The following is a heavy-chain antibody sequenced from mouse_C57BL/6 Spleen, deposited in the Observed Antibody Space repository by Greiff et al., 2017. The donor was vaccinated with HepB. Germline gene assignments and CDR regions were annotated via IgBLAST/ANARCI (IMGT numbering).Heavy chain of an antibody. CDR2: INPNNGGT. CDR3: ARYGYPYYYAMDY. J-gene: IGHJ4*01. D-gene: IGHD2-2*01. CDR1: GYTFTDYN. Sequence: EVQLQQSGPELVKPGASVKMSCKASGYTFTDYNMHWVKQSHGKSLEWIGYINPNNGGTSYNQKFKGKATLTVNKSSSTAYMELRSLTSEDSAVYYCARYGYPYYYAMDYWGQRTSVTVSS. V-gene: IGHV1-22*01.